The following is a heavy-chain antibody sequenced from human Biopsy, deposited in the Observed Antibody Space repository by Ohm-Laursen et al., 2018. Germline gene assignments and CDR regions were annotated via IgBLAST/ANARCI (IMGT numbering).Heavy chain of an antibody. CDR2: ISGSSSTI. J-gene: IGHJ6*02. Sequence: SLRLSCAASGFTFSNYRMNWVRQAPGKGLEWVSYISGSSSTIRYTDSVKGRFTISRDNAKNSLYLQMNSLRAEDTAVYYCAGVRGDYYYGMDVWGQGTTVTVSS. CDR1: GFTFSNYR. D-gene: IGHD3-16*01. V-gene: IGHV3-48*01. CDR3: AGVRGDYYYGMDV.